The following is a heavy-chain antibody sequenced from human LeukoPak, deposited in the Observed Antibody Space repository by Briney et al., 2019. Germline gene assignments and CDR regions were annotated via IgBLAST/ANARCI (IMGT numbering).Heavy chain of an antibody. CDR1: GGTFSSYA. CDR2: IIPIFGTA. Sequence: ASVKVSCKASGGTFSSYAISWVRQAPGQGLEWMGGIIPIFGTANYAQKFQGRVTITAGESTSTAYMELSSLRSEDTAVYYCARAGDFWSGYYPNYYYYGMDVWGQGTTVTVSS. D-gene: IGHD3-3*01. CDR3: ARAGDFWSGYYPNYYYYGMDV. J-gene: IGHJ6*02. V-gene: IGHV1-69*13.